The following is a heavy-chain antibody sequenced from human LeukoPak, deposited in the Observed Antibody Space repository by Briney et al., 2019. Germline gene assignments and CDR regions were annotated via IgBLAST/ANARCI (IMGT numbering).Heavy chain of an antibody. Sequence: GGSLRLSCAASGFTFSSYWMSWVRQAPGKGLEWVADIKQDGSEKYYVDSVKGRFTISRDNAKNSLYLQMNSLRAEDTALYYCARVRVPKRITMIVVVMGYFDYWGQGTLVTVSS. CDR3: ARVRVPKRITMIVVVMGYFDY. V-gene: IGHV3-7*01. CDR1: GFTFSSYW. D-gene: IGHD3-22*01. J-gene: IGHJ4*02. CDR2: IKQDGSEK.